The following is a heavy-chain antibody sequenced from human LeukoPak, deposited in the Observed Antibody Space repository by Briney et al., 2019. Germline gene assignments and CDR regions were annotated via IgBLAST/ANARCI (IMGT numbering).Heavy chain of an antibody. Sequence: PGGSLRLSCAASGFTFSSFEMNWVRQAPGKGLEWVSYVSSSGSTMYYADSVKGRFTISRDNAKNSLYLQMNSLRAEDTAVYYCAIRVTVTTEIWGQGTLVTVSS. V-gene: IGHV3-48*03. D-gene: IGHD4-17*01. CDR3: AIRVTVTTEI. J-gene: IGHJ4*02. CDR1: GFTFSSFE. CDR2: VSSSGSTM.